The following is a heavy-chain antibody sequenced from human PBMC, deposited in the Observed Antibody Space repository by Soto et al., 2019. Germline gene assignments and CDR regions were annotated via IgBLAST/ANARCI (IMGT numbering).Heavy chain of an antibody. CDR1: GYTLTELS. CDR3: ATRTYFWSGYYPDYGMDV. D-gene: IGHD3-3*01. V-gene: IGHV1-24*01. CDR2: FDPEDGET. J-gene: IGHJ6*02. Sequence: ASVKVSCKVSGYTLTELSMHWVRQAPGKGLEWMGGFDPEDGETIYAQKFQGRVTMTEDTSTDTAYMELSSLRSEDTAVYYCATRTYFWSGYYPDYGMDVWGQGTKVTVS.